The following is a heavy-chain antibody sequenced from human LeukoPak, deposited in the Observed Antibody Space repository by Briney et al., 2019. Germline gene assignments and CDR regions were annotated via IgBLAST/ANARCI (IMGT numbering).Heavy chain of an antibody. D-gene: IGHD1-26*01. CDR3: ARAPYRRRGSYPKSGYYYYYYMDV. V-gene: IGHV1-8*01. CDR2: MNPNSGNT. Sequence: ASVKVSCKASGYTFTSYDINWVRQATGQGLEWMGWMNPNSGNTGYAQKFQGRVTMTRKTSIRTAYMELSRLRSEDTAVYYCARAPYRRRGSYPKSGYYYYYYMDVWGKGTTVTVSS. CDR1: GYTFTSYD. J-gene: IGHJ6*03.